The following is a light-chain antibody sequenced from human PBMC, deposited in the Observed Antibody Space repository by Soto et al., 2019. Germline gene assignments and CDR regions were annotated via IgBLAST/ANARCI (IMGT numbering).Light chain of an antibody. CDR3: CSYAGSYTYA. V-gene: IGLV2-11*01. CDR2: DVS. CDR1: SSDVGGYNY. J-gene: IGLJ1*01. Sequence: QSVLKQPRSVSGSPGQSVTISCTGTSSDVGGYNYVSWYQQHPGKAPKLMIYDVSKRPSGVPDRFSGSKSGNTASLTISGLQAEDEADYYCCSYAGSYTYAFGTGTKGTVL.